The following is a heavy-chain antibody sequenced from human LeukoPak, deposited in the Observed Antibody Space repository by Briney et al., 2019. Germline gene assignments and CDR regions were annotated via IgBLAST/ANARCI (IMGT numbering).Heavy chain of an antibody. CDR1: GFTFSRNW. D-gene: IGHD6-6*01. CDR2: IKPDGSEK. J-gene: IGHJ4*02. Sequence: GGSLSLSCAASGFTFSRNWMTWVRRAPGKGLEWVAIIKPDGSEKIHVDSVKGRFTISRDNAKNTLYLQMNSLRAEDTAVYYCARDSESIAASPGDYWGQGTLVTVSS. CDR3: ARDSESIAASPGDY. V-gene: IGHV3-7*01.